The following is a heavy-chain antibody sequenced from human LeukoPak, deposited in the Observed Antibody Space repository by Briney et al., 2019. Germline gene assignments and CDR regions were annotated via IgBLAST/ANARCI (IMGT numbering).Heavy chain of an antibody. D-gene: IGHD2-15*01. V-gene: IGHV1-2*02. J-gene: IGHJ4*02. Sequence: AASVKVSCKASGYTFTSYYIHWVRQAPGQGLEWMGWINPNSGGTNYAQKFQGRVTMTRDTSISTAYMELSSLRSEDTAVYYCARAGGYCGRISCPYYFDYWGQGSLVAVSS. CDR2: INPNSGGT. CDR1: GYTFTSYY. CDR3: ARAGGYCGRISCPYYFDY.